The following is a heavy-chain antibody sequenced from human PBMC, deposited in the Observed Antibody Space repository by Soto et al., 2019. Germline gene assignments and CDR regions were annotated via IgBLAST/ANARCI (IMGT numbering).Heavy chain of an antibody. CDR1: GGSINSGVYS. Sequence: SETLSLTCTFSGGSINSGVYSWSWIRQPPGKGLEWVGCIYQSGDTRYNPSLKSRVTISVDRSKNELSLNLNSVTAADTAVYYCASSNIAATGFYYYGMDVWGRGTTVTVSS. J-gene: IGHJ6*02. D-gene: IGHD6-13*01. CDR3: ASSNIAATGFYYYGMDV. CDR2: IYQSGDT. V-gene: IGHV4-30-2*02.